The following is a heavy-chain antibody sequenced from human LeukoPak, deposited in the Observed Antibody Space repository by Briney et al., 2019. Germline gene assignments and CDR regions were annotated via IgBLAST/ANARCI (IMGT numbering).Heavy chain of an antibody. D-gene: IGHD6-19*01. V-gene: IGHV3-30*18. CDR2: ISYDGSNK. CDR3: AKRIGSGRTDRSAPLLFDY. J-gene: IGHJ4*02. Sequence: GRSLRLSCAASGFTFSSYGMHWVRQAPGKGLEWVAVISYDGSNKYYADSVKGRFTISRDNSKNTLYLQMNSLRAEDTAVYYCAKRIGSGRTDRSAPLLFDYWGQGTLVTVPS. CDR1: GFTFSSYG.